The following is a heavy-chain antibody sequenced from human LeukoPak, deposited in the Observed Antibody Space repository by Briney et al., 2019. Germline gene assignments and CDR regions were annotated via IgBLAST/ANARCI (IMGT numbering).Heavy chain of an antibody. V-gene: IGHV3-74*01. CDR2: IISDGSIT. CDR1: GFTFSSYW. J-gene: IGHJ3*02. CDR3: ARVVYYYDSSGYPGAFDI. Sequence: GGSLRLSCAASGFTFSSYWMHWVRQAPGKGLVWVSRIISDGSITTYADSVKGRFTISRDNAKNTLYLQMNSLRAEDTAVCYCARVVYYYDSSGYPGAFDIWGQGTMVTVSS. D-gene: IGHD3-22*01.